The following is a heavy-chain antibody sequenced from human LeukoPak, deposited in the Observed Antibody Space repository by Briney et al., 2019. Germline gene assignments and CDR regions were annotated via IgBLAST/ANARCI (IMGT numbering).Heavy chain of an antibody. V-gene: IGHV3-11*01. J-gene: IGHJ4*02. CDR3: ARHMVLSPCDY. D-gene: IGHD4/OR15-4a*01. Sequence: PGGSLRLSCAASGFTFDDYYMSWIRQAPGKGLQWISSISASGTMTFYADSMQGRFTISRDNAKNSLHLQLNSLRAEDTAVYYCARHMVLSPCDYWGQGTLVAVSS. CDR1: GFTFDDYY. CDR2: ISASGTMT.